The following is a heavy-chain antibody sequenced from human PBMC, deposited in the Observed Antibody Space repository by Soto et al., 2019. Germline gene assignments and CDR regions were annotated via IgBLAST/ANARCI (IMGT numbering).Heavy chain of an antibody. CDR1: GFTFSNYW. J-gene: IGHJ4*02. CDR2: INSDGSIT. CDR3: AREIDDYYDSSVFDY. D-gene: IGHD3-22*01. Sequence: GGALRLSWGASGFTFSNYWMYWVRQAPGKGLVWVSRINSDGSITTYADSGKGRFTVSRDNAKKTVFLQMNSLRAEDTAVYYCAREIDDYYDSSVFDYWGQGALVTVSS. V-gene: IGHV3-74*01.